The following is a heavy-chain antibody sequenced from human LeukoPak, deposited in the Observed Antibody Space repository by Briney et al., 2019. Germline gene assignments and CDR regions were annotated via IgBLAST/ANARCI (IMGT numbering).Heavy chain of an antibody. CDR2: INHSGST. CDR1: GGSFSGYY. CDR3: ARVMDASGY. Sequence: SETLSLTCAVYGGSFSGYYWSWIRQPPGKGLEWIGEINHSGSTNYNPSLKSRVTISVDTSKNQFSLKLSSVTAADTAVYYCARVMDASGYWGQGTLVTVSS. J-gene: IGHJ4*02. D-gene: IGHD2-8*01. V-gene: IGHV4-34*01.